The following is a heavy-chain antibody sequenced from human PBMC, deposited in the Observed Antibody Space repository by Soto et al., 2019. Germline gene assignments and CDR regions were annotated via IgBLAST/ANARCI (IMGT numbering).Heavy chain of an antibody. CDR1: GFTFSSYA. CDR2: ISYDGSNK. D-gene: IGHD6-19*01. Sequence: QVQLVESGGGVVQPGRSLRLSCAASGFTFSSYAMHWVRQAPGKGLEWVAVISYDGSNKYYADSVKGRFTISRDNSKNALYLQMNCLRAEDTAVYYFASDRYSSCCFYYCGQGTLVTFSS. J-gene: IGHJ4*02. CDR3: ASDRYSSCCFYY. V-gene: IGHV3-30-3*01.